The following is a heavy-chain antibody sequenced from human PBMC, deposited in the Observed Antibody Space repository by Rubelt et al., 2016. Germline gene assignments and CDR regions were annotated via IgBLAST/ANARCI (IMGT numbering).Heavy chain of an antibody. Sequence: QVQLVQSGAEVKKPGASVKVSCKASGYTFTGYYMHWVRQAPGQGLEWMGWINPNSGGTNYAKSVQGRVTMTRDTSISTAYMELSRRRSDDTAVYYCARVSSGYYRVYDYWGQGTLVSVSS. D-gene: IGHD3-22*01. CDR1: GYTFTGYY. J-gene: IGHJ4*02. CDR2: INPNSGGT. V-gene: IGHV1-2*02. CDR3: ARVSSGYYRVYDY.